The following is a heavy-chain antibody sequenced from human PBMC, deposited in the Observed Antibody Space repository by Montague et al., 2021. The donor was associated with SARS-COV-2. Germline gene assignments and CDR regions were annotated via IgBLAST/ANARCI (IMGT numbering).Heavy chain of an antibody. V-gene: IGHV4-39*01. CDR2: LYYSGST. CDR3: ARHGWGWLRLLRPFDY. J-gene: IGHJ4*02. CDR1: GGSISSSTYY. D-gene: IGHD5-12*01. Sequence: SETLSLTCTVSGGSISSSTYYWGWIRQPPGKGLEWIGSLYYSGSTYSNPSLKSRVSISVDTSKNPFSLKLISVTAADTAVYYCARHGWGWLRLLRPFDYWGQGTLVAVSS.